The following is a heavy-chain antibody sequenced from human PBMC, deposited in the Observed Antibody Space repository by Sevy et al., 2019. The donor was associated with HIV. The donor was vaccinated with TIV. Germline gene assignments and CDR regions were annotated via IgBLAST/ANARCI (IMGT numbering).Heavy chain of an antibody. V-gene: IGHV3-30*02. CDR2: IRYDGSNK. J-gene: IGHJ4*02. D-gene: IGHD3-10*01. Sequence: GGSLRLSCAASGFTFSSYGMHWVRQAPGKGLEWVAFIRYDGSNKYYADSVKGRFTISRDNSKNTLYLQMNSLRAEDTAVYYCAKVGRRMVQGTDYWGQGTLVTVSS. CDR3: AKVGRRMVQGTDY. CDR1: GFTFSSYG.